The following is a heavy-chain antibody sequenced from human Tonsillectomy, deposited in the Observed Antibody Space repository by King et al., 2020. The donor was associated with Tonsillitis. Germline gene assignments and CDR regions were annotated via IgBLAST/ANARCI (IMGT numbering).Heavy chain of an antibody. CDR1: GFTFSSYA. V-gene: IGHV3-30*04. CDR3: ARDRGYCSSTSCAFDY. Sequence: VQLVESGGGVVQPGRSLRLSCAASGFTFSSYAMHGVRQAPGKGLEWVAVISYDGSNKYYAGSLKGRFTISRDNSKNTLNLQMNSLRAEDTAVYYCARDRGYCSSTSCAFDYWGQGTLVTVSS. D-gene: IGHD2-2*01. CDR2: ISYDGSNK. J-gene: IGHJ4*02.